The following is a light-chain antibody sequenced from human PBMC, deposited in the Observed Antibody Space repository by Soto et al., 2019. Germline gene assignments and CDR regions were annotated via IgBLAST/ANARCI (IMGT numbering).Light chain of an antibody. CDR3: QYLNGVPTIT. Sequence: DIHLTQSPSILSASVGDRVTLTCRASQDVSDFLAWYQHAPGKAPNLLIYGGYTLQSGVPSRFSGSGSGTEFSLTITGLQPEDFATYYCQYLNGVPTITFGQGT. CDR2: GGY. J-gene: IGKJ5*01. V-gene: IGKV1-9*01. CDR1: QDVSDF.